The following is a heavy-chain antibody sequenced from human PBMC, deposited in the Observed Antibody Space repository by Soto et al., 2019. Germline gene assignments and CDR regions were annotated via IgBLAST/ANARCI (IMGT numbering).Heavy chain of an antibody. Sequence: QLVQSGGEVKEPGASVQVSCKASGYTFNNYGITWVRQAPGQGLEWLGWISVYNDNKNYAKKVQGRVSMTADTSTSTAHMELRSLQSDDTAVYFCARVAITLIRGLKVDFYNMDVWGQGTTVTVSS. J-gene: IGHJ6*02. D-gene: IGHD3-10*01. CDR1: GYTFNNYG. CDR3: ARVAITLIRGLKVDFYNMDV. V-gene: IGHV1-18*01. CDR2: ISVYNDNK.